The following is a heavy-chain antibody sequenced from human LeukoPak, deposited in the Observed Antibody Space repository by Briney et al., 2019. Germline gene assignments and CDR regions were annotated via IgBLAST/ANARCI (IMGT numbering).Heavy chain of an antibody. V-gene: IGHV3-23*01. CDR3: AKSFWDVSSGCYGHY. D-gene: IGHD6-19*01. Sequence: GGSLRLSCAASGFTFSSYAMSWVRQAPGKGLEWVSAIRGSGGSTYYADSVRGRFTISRDNSKNTLYLQMNSLRAEDTAVYYCAKSFWDVSSGCYGHYWGQGTLVTVSS. CDR2: IRGSGGST. J-gene: IGHJ4*02. CDR1: GFTFSSYA.